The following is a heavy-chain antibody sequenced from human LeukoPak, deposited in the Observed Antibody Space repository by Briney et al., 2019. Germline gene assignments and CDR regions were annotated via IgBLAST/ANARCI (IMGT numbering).Heavy chain of an antibody. CDR3: ARLRKGSGSYFHDAFDI. CDR2: ISSSGSTI. J-gene: IGHJ3*02. CDR1: GFTFSDYY. D-gene: IGHD3-10*01. Sequence: GGSLRLSCAASGFTFSDYYMSWIRQAPGKGLKSVSYISSSGSTIYYADFVKGRFTISRDNAKNSLYLQMNSLRAEDTAVYYCARLRKGSGSYFHDAFDIWGQGTMVTVSS. V-gene: IGHV3-11*04.